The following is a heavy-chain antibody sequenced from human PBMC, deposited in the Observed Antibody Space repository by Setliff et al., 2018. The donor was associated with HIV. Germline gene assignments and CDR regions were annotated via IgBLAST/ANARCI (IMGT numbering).Heavy chain of an antibody. V-gene: IGHV4-59*11. J-gene: IGHJ4*02. D-gene: IGHD2-21*02. CDR3: ARGWGDHSFDY. CDR1: GESITSHY. Sequence: KPSETLSLTCTVSGESITSHYWSWIRQPPGKGLEWIAYIDYSGTTNYNPSLKSRVTILVDTSKNQVSLKVTFVTTADTAVYYCARGWGDHSFDYWGQGALVTVSS. CDR2: IDYSGTT.